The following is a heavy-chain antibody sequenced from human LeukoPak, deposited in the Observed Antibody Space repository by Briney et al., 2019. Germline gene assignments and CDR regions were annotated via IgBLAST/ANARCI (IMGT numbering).Heavy chain of an antibody. CDR2: IYNRGTN. D-gene: IGHD6-13*01. Sequence: SETLSLTCTVSGYSISSDYYWGWIRQPRGKGLEWIGSIYNRGTNHYNPSLKGRVTISVDTSKKQFFMKLSSVTAADTAVYYCATGDPETAAAGRFDYWGQGTLVTVSS. CDR1: GYSISSDYY. V-gene: IGHV4-38-2*02. CDR3: ATGDPETAAAGRFDY. J-gene: IGHJ4*02.